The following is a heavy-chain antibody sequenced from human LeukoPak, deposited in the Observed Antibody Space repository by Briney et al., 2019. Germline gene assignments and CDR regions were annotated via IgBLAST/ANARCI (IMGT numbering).Heavy chain of an antibody. CDR3: AKDMEGGNILRYYYMDV. CDR2: ISGSGGST. CDR1: GFTFSSYA. D-gene: IGHD1/OR15-1a*01. V-gene: IGHV3-23*01. J-gene: IGHJ6*03. Sequence: GGSLRLSCAASGFTFSSYAMSWVRQAPGKGLEWVSAISGSGGSTYYADSVKGRFTISRDDSKNTLYLQMNSLRAEDTAVYYCAKDMEGGNILRYYYMDVWGKGTTVTVSS.